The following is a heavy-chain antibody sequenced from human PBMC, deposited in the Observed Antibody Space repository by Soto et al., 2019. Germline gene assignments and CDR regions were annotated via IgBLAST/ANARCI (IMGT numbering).Heavy chain of an antibody. J-gene: IGHJ4*02. Sequence: ASVKVSCKASGYTFTSYGISWVRQAPGQGLEWMGIINPSGGSTSYAQKFQGRVTMTRDTSTSTVYMELSSLRSEDTAVYYCARSGYSSGWYRLPLDYWGQGTLVTVSS. V-gene: IGHV1-46*03. CDR3: ARSGYSSGWYRLPLDY. CDR2: INPSGGST. CDR1: GYTFTSYG. D-gene: IGHD6-19*01.